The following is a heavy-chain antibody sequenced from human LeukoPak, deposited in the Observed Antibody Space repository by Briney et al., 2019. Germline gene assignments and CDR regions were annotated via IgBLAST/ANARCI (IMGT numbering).Heavy chain of an antibody. Sequence: PSETLSLTCTVSGGSISSSSYYWGWIRQPPGKGLEWIGSIYYSGNTYYNASLKSQVSISIDTSKNQFSLKLSSVTAADTAVYYCARHPLDGSGVEYYFDYWGQGTLVTVSS. D-gene: IGHD3-10*01. V-gene: IGHV4-39*01. J-gene: IGHJ4*02. CDR1: GGSISSSSYY. CDR2: IYYSGNT. CDR3: ARHPLDGSGVEYYFDY.